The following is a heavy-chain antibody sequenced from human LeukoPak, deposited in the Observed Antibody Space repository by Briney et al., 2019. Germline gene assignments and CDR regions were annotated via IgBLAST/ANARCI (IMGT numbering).Heavy chain of an antibody. CDR2: IWYDGSNK. CDR3: AKTGLSENYYYYMDV. V-gene: IGHV3-33*06. J-gene: IGHJ6*03. CDR1: GFTFSSYG. Sequence: GRSLRLSCAASGFTFSSYGMHWVRQAPGKGLEWVAVIWYDGSNKYYADSVKGRFTISRDNSKNTLYLQMNSLRAEDTAVYYCAKTGLSENYYYYMDVWGKGTTVTVSS.